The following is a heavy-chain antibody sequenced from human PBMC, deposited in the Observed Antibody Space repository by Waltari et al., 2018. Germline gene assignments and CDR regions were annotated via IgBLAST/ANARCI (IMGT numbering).Heavy chain of an antibody. V-gene: IGHV3-74*01. CDR3: ARESGYEVYFDY. CDR2: SNSDGSST. J-gene: IGHJ4*02. CDR1: GFTFSSYW. D-gene: IGHD3-9*01. Sequence: EVQLVESGGGVVQHGGSLRLCCAASGFTFSSYWMHWVRQAPGKGLGWVSRSNSDGSSTSYADSVKGRFTISRDNAKNTLYLQMNSLRAEDTAVYYCARESGYEVYFDYWGQGTLVTVSS.